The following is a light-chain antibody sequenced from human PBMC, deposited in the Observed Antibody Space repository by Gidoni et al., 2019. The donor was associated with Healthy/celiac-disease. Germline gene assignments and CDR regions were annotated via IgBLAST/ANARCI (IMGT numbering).Light chain of an antibody. CDR1: QSVSSY. CDR2: DAS. Sequence: EIVLTQSPATLSLSPGERATLSCRASQSVSSYLAWYQQQPGQAPRRLIYDASNRATGIPARFSGSVSGTDFTLTISSLEPEDFAVYYCQQRSNWPLITFGQGTRLEIK. V-gene: IGKV3-11*01. CDR3: QQRSNWPLIT. J-gene: IGKJ5*01.